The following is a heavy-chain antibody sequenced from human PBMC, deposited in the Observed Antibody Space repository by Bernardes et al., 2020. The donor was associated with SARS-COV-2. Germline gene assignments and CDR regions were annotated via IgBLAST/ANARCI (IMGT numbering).Heavy chain of an antibody. J-gene: IGHJ4*02. CDR2: IKRKTDGGTT. CDR3: TTGAEIYYDSSGFSYYFDF. V-gene: IGHV3-15*07. CDR1: GFTFSNAW. Sequence: GEHLRGSCAASGFTFSNAWMNWVGQAPGKGLEWVGHIKRKTDGGTTDYAAPVKGRFTISGDDSKNTMYLQMNSLKTEDTAVYYCTTGAEIYYDSSGFSYYFDFWGQGTLVTVSS. D-gene: IGHD3-22*01.